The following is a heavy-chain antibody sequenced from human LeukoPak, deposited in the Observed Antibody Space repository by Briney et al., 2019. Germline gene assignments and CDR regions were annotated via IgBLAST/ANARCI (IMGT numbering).Heavy chain of an antibody. J-gene: IGHJ4*02. D-gene: IGHD3-22*01. CDR1: GFSVSSTY. Sequence: GGSLRLSCAASGFSVSSTYLTWVRQAPGKELEWLSVLYSNGIIFYADSVKGRFTISRDSSENAVYLQMDNLRPEDTALYFCARGKLYSYETTSYYGPFDCWGQGTLVTVSS. CDR2: LYSNGII. V-gene: IGHV3-53*01. CDR3: ARGKLYSYETTSYYGPFDC.